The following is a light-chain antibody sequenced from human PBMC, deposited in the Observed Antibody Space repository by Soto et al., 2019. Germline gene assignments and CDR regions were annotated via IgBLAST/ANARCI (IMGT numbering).Light chain of an antibody. CDR2: GNS. CDR3: QSYDSSLGGSV. CDR1: SSNIGAGYD. Sequence: QSVLTQPPPVSGAPGQRVTISCTGSSSNIGAGYDVHWYQQLPGIAPKLLISGNSNRPSGVPDRFSGSKSGTSASLAITGLQVEDEADYYCQSYDSSLGGSVFGGGTKLTVL. V-gene: IGLV1-40*01. J-gene: IGLJ2*01.